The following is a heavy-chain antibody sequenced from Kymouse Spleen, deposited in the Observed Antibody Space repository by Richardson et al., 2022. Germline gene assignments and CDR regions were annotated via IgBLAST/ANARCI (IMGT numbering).Heavy chain of an antibody. V-gene: IGHV4-34*01. CDR2: INHSGST. CDR3: ARGSITIF*LVFDY. Sequence: QVQLQQWGAGLLKPSETLSLTCAVYGGSFSGYYWSWIRQPPGKGLEWIGEINHSGSTNYNPSLKSRVTISVDTSKNQFSLKLSSVTAADTAVYYCARGSITIF*LVFDYWGQGTLVTVSS. CDR1: GGSFSGYY. D-gene: IGHD3-9*01. J-gene: IGHJ4*02.